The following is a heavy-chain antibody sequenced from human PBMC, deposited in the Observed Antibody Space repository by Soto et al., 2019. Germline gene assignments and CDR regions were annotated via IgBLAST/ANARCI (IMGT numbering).Heavy chain of an antibody. D-gene: IGHD4-17*01. CDR3: ARASTTVTTLDY. V-gene: IGHV4-31*03. J-gene: IGHJ4*02. CDR1: GGSISSGGYF. Sequence: PSETLSLTCTVSGGSISSGGYFWSWIRQPPGKGLEWIGNIFYSGTTYYNPSLKSRVTISVDTSKNQFSLKLSSVTAADTAVYYCARASTTVTTLDYWGQGTLVTVSS. CDR2: IFYSGTT.